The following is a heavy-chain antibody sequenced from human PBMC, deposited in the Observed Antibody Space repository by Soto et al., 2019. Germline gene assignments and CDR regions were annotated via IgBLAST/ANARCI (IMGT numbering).Heavy chain of an antibody. CDR1: GGSISSGGYY. V-gene: IGHV4-31*03. Sequence: QVQLQESGPGLVKPSQTLSLTCPVSGGSISSGGYYWSLIRQHPGKDVEWIGYIYYSGSTYYNPSLKSRITISVDTSKNQFSLKLNSVTAADTAVYYCARGGNYGSGYYGMDVWGQGTTVTVSS. CDR2: IYYSGST. CDR3: ARGGNYGSGYYGMDV. J-gene: IGHJ6*02. D-gene: IGHD3-10*01.